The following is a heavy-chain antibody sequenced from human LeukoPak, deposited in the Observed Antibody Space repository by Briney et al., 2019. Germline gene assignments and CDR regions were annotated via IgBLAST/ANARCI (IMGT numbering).Heavy chain of an antibody. V-gene: IGHV1-69*05. CDR2: IIPIFGTA. D-gene: IGHD3-3*01. J-gene: IGHJ6*03. Sequence: SVKVSCKASGYTFTSYGISWVRQAPGQGLEWMGGIIPIFGTANYAQKFQGRVTITTDESTSTAYMELSSLRSEDTAVYYCARDGSHYDFWSGYTSNYYYYMDVWGKGTTVTVSS. CDR3: ARDGSHYDFWSGYTSNYYYYMDV. CDR1: GYTFTSYG.